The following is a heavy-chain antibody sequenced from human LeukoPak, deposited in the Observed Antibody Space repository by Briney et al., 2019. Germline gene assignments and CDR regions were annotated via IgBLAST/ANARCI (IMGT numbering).Heavy chain of an antibody. CDR3: AREGLGSGRGGDFDL. J-gene: IGHJ2*01. D-gene: IGHD2-15*01. V-gene: IGHV4-59*12. CDR2: VSHSGST. Sequence: SETLSLTCTVSGGSISSYYWSWIRQPPGKGLEWIGDVSHSGSTYYNPSLESRLTISVDTSKNQFSLRLRSVTAADTAVYYCAREGLGSGRGGDFDLWGRGTLVTVSS. CDR1: GGSISSYY.